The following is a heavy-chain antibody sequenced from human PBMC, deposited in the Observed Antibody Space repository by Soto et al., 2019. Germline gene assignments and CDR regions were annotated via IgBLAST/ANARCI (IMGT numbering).Heavy chain of an antibody. CDR3: VRAARYCSSSVCFASFYWFDP. J-gene: IGHJ5*02. D-gene: IGHD2-2*01. CDR1: GYTFTSYG. V-gene: IGHV1-18*01. CDR2: ISAYNGNT. Sequence: ASVKVSCKASGYTFTSYGFSWVRQAPGQGLEWMGWISAYNGNTNYAQKLQDRIIMTTDASTSTAYMELRSLTSDDTAVYYCVRAARYCSSSVCFASFYWFDPWGQGTPVTVSS.